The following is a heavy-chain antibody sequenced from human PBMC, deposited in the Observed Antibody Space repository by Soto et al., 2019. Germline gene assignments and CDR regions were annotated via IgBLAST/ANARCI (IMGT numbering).Heavy chain of an antibody. D-gene: IGHD2-15*01. CDR1: GGSISSGGYY. J-gene: IGHJ1*01. V-gene: IGHV4-31*03. CDR3: ARGGTSVKVLQH. CDR2: IYYSGST. Sequence: SETLSLTCTVSGGSISSGGYYWSWIRQHPGKGLEWIGYIYYSGSTYYNPSLKSRVTISVDTSKNQFSLKLSSVTAADTAVYYCARGGTSVKVLQHWGQGTLVTVSS.